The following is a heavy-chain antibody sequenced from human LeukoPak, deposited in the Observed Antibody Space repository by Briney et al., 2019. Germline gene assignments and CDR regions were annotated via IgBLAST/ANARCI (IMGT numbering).Heavy chain of an antibody. J-gene: IGHJ4*02. CDR2: ISAYNGDT. CDR3: ARMNCSSVSCSDFDS. Sequence: ASVKVSCKASGYTFNTHAISWVRQAPGQGLEWMGWISAYNGDTNYAQKFQGRVTMTTDTSTTTAYMDLKNVRPDDTAIYYCARMNCSSVSCSDFDSWGQGTLVTVSS. D-gene: IGHD2-2*01. CDR1: GYTFNTHA. V-gene: IGHV1-18*01.